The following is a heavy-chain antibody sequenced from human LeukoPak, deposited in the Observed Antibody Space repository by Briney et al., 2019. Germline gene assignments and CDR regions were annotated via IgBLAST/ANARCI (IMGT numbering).Heavy chain of an antibody. CDR2: IYSGGST. Sequence: PGGSLRLSCAASGFTVSSNYMSWVRQAPGKGLEWVSVIYSGGSTYYADSVKGRFTISRDNSKNTLYLQMNSLGAEDTAVYYCARAAYYDILTGYFPLDYWGQGTLVTVSS. CDR1: GFTVSSNY. CDR3: ARAAYYDILTGYFPLDY. J-gene: IGHJ4*02. D-gene: IGHD3-9*01. V-gene: IGHV3-66*01.